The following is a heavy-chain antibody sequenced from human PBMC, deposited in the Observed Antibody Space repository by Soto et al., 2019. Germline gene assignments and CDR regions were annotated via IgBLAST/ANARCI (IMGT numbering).Heavy chain of an antibody. CDR2: IYPGDSDT. CDR3: ARPVGGSGVIDY. D-gene: IGHD3-3*01. CDR1: GYSFTSYW. J-gene: IGHJ4*02. Sequence: GESLKTSCKGSGYSFTSYWIGWVRQIPGKGLEWMGIIYPGDSDTRYSPSFQGQVTIPADKTISTAYLQWSRRQASDTAMYYCARPVGGSGVIDYWGQGTLVTVSS. V-gene: IGHV5-51*01.